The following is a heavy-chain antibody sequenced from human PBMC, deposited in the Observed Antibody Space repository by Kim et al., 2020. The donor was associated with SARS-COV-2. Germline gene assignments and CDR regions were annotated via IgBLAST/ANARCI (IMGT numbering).Heavy chain of an antibody. CDR2: ISSVGGST. D-gene: IGHD6-13*01. V-gene: IGHV3-64D*09. CDR1: GFSFSTYV. CDR3: VKDPKGIAATGQYYFDY. Sequence: GGSLRLFCSASGFSFSTYVMHWVRQAPGKGLEYVSVISSVGGSTYYADSVKGRFTISSDNSKNTLNLQMSSLRTEDTAVYYCVKDPKGIAATGQYYFDYWGQGTLVTVSS. J-gene: IGHJ4*02.